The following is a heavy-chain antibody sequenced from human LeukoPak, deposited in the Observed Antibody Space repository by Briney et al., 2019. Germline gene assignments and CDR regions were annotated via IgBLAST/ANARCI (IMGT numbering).Heavy chain of an antibody. CDR2: INHSGST. CDR1: GGSFSGYY. V-gene: IGHV4-34*01. Sequence: SETLSLTCAVYGGSFSGYYWSWIRQPPGKGLEWIGEINHSGSTNYNPSLKSRVTISVDTSKNQFSPKLSSVTAADTAVYYCARSRRGSSGWYGHWGQGTLVTVSS. CDR3: ARSRRGSSGWYGH. J-gene: IGHJ4*02. D-gene: IGHD6-19*01.